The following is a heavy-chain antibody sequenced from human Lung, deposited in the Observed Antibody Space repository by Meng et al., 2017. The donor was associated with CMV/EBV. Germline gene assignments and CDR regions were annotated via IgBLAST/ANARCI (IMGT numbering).Heavy chain of an antibody. CDR3: ARESPEQGRDD. CDR2: IYYSGST. J-gene: IGHJ4*01. D-gene: IGHD1/OR15-1a*01. Sequence: SETLSLTCTVSGGSISSSSYYWGWIRQPPGKGLEWIGSIYYSGSTYYNPSLKSRVTISVDTSKNQFSLKLSSVTAADTAVYYCARESPEQGRDDGGHGTRV. CDR1: GGSISSSSYY. V-gene: IGHV4-39*07.